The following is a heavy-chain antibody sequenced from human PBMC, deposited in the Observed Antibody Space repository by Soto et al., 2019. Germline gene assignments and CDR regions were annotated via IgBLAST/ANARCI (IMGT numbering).Heavy chain of an antibody. D-gene: IGHD6-13*01. V-gene: IGHV3-49*04. Sequence: PGGSLRLSCTASGFTFGDYAMSWVRQAPGKGLEWVGFIRSKAYGGTTEYAASVKGRFTISRDDSKSIAYLQMNSLKTEDTAVYYCTRDRIAAAGYYYYYGMDVWGQGNTVTVSS. J-gene: IGHJ6*02. CDR1: GFTFGDYA. CDR2: IRSKAYGGTT. CDR3: TRDRIAAAGYYYYYGMDV.